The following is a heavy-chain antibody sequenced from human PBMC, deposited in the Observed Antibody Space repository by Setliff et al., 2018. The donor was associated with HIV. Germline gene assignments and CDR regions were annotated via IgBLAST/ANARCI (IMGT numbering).Heavy chain of an antibody. CDR1: GFDFSTYW. V-gene: IGHV3-7*03. J-gene: IGHJ1*01. CDR2: IKLHGSEK. CDR3: AKAFYSGFDFRFFQH. D-gene: IGHD5-12*01. Sequence: TGGSLRLSCEGSGFDFSTYWMSWVRQAPGKGLEWVANIKLHGSEKYYVDSVKGRFTISRDNAKNSLYLQMNSLRAEDTAIYYCAKAFYSGFDFRFFQHWGQGTVVTVSS.